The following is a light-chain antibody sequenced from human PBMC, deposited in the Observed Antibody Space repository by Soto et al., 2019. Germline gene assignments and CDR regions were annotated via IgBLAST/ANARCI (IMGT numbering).Light chain of an antibody. CDR3: QQYNNWPLT. Sequence: MSQSAATLSVYPGEGATLSCRASQGIGDTLAWYQHKPGQGPSLLIYGTSTRAGGVPARFSGSGSGTEFTLTISSLQSEDFAVYYCQQYNNWPLTFGGGTKVDIK. CDR1: QGIGDT. J-gene: IGKJ4*01. CDR2: GTS. V-gene: IGKV3-15*01.